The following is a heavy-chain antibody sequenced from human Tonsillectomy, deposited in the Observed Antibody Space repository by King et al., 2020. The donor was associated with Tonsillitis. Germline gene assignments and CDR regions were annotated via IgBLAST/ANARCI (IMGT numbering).Heavy chain of an antibody. D-gene: IGHD3-16*02. CDR3: VKDQQFYDYVWGSYRKAAFDI. V-gene: IGHV3-64D*06. CDR2: ISSNRGTP. CDR1: GFTFNSYA. J-gene: IGHJ3*02. Sequence: QLVQSGGGLFQPGGSLRLSCTASGFTFNSYAMHWVRQAPGKGLEYVSDISSNRGTPYYADFVKGSFTISRDNSKNALYLQMSSLSAEDTAVYYCVKDQQFYDYVWGSYRKAAFDIWGQGTMVTVSS.